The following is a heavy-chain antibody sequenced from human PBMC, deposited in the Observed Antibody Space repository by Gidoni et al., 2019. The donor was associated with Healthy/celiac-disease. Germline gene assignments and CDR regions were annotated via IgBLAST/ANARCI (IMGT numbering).Heavy chain of an antibody. CDR1: GGSISSSSYY. Sequence: QLQLQESGPGLVKPSETLSLTCTVSGGSISSSSYYWGWIRKPPGKGLEWIGSIYYSGSTYYNPSLKSRVTISVDTSKNQFSLKLSSVTAADTAVYYCARGGRYYDILTGVDYWGQGTLVTVSS. CDR2: IYYSGST. D-gene: IGHD3-9*01. CDR3: ARGGRYYDILTGVDY. J-gene: IGHJ4*02. V-gene: IGHV4-39*07.